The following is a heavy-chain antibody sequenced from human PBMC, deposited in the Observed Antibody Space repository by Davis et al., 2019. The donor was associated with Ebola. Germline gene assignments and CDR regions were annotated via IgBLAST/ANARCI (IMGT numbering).Heavy chain of an antibody. CDR1: GYTLTGNF. D-gene: IGHD3-3*01. CDR2: IAPSGDFT. J-gene: IGHJ4*02. V-gene: IGHV1-46*01. CDR3: ARALDRLLDFDY. Sequence: ASVKVSCKASGYTLTGNFLHWLRQAPGQGLEWMGIIAPSGDFTRFAPKFQGRITLTTDTSTNTVYMELTSLKSEDTAVYYCARALDRLLDFDYWGQGTLVTVSS.